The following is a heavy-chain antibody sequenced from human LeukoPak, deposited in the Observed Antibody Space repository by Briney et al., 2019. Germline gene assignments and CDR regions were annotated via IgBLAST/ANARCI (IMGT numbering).Heavy chain of an antibody. V-gene: IGHV3-66*02. J-gene: IGHJ4*02. CDR1: GFTVSSNY. CDR3: ARVATDEYCTKTGCYHLDH. D-gene: IGHD2-2*01. CDR2: IYSGGGT. Sequence: GGSLRLSCAASGFTVSSNYMIWVRQAPGKGLEWVSLIYSGGGTYYADSVKGRFTISRDNSKNTLYLQMNTLRAEGTAVYYCARVATDEYCTKTGCYHLDHWGQGTLVTVSS.